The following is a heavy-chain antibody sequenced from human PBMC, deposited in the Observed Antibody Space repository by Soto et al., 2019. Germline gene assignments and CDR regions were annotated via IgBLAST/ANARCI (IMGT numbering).Heavy chain of an antibody. D-gene: IGHD6-13*01. Sequence: GASVKVSCKASGYTFTSYGISWVRQAPGQGLEWMGWIGAYNGNRNYAQKLQGRVTMTTDTSTSTAYMELRSLRSDDTAVYCCARALAPAGSVFDHWGERTLVTVSS. CDR2: IGAYNGNR. V-gene: IGHV1-18*01. J-gene: IGHJ5*02. CDR3: ARALAPAGSVFDH. CDR1: GYTFTSYG.